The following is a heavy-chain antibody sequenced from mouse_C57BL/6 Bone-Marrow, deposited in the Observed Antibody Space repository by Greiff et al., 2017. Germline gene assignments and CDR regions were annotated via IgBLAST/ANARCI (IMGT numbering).Heavy chain of an antibody. J-gene: IGHJ2*01. CDR2: IYPGSGNT. Sequence: QVQLQQSGAELARPGASVKLSCKASGYTFTSYGISWVKQRTGQGLEWIGEIYPGSGNTYYNEKFKGHAILSADKASSTAYMELRSLTSEDSATYYCARPHVITTVSCFAYWGQGTTLTVSS. CDR1: GYTFTSYG. V-gene: IGHV1-81*01. CDR3: ARPHVITTVSCFAY. D-gene: IGHD1-1*01.